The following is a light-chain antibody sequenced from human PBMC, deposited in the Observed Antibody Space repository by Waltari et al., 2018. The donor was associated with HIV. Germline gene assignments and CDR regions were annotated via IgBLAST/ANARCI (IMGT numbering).Light chain of an antibody. Sequence: EIVLTQSPLTLSLSPGELATLSSRASQTVNTYLAWYQQKPGQAPRLLIYDASNRATGIPARFSGSGSGTDFTLTISSLEPEDFAVYYCQQRSNWPPEITFGQGTRLEIK. CDR1: QTVNTY. V-gene: IGKV3-11*01. CDR2: DAS. CDR3: QQRSNWPPEIT. J-gene: IGKJ5*01.